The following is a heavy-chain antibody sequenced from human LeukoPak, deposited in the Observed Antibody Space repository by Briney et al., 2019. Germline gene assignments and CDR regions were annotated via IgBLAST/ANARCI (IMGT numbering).Heavy chain of an antibody. CDR1: GFPFSSHG. J-gene: IGHJ4*02. CDR2: ISPGGPT. Sequence: GGSLRLSCAGSGFPFSSHGMNWVRQAPGKGLEWVSGISPGGPTYYADSVKGRFSISRDDSKNTFYLQMNSLRPEDTAVYYCPKGDSSGWYPTLDYWGQGTLVTVSS. V-gene: IGHV3-23*01. CDR3: PKGDSSGWYPTLDY. D-gene: IGHD6-19*01.